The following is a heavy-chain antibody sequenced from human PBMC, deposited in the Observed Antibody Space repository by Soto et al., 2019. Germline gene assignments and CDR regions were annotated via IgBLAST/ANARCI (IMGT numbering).Heavy chain of an antibody. Sequence: QVQLVESGGGVVQPGRSLRLSCAASGFTFSSYGMQWVRQAPGKGLEWVAVISYDGSNKYYADSVKGRFTISRDNSKNTLYLQMNSLRAEDTAVYYCAKDFWHTAMGSYGMAVWGQGTTVTVSS. V-gene: IGHV3-30*18. D-gene: IGHD5-18*01. CDR3: AKDFWHTAMGSYGMAV. J-gene: IGHJ6*02. CDR2: ISYDGSNK. CDR1: GFTFSSYG.